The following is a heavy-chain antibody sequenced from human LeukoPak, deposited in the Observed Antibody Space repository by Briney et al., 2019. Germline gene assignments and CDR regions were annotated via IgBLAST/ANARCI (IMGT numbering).Heavy chain of an antibody. CDR3: AKDGVLKVDTAIL. D-gene: IGHD5-18*01. Sequence: GGSLRLSCAASGFTFSSYGMHWVRQAPGKGLERVAFIRYDGSNKYYADSVKGRFTISRDNSKNTLYLQMNSLRAEDTAVYYCAKDGVLKVDTAILWGQGTLVAVSS. J-gene: IGHJ4*02. V-gene: IGHV3-30*02. CDR1: GFTFSSYG. CDR2: IRYDGSNK.